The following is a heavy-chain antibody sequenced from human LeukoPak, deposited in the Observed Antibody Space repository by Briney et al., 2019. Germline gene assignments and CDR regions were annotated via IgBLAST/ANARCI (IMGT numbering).Heavy chain of an antibody. CDR3: ARDHPTVTKPNAFDI. CDR2: IYSGGST. V-gene: IGHV3-53*01. Sequence: GGSLRLSCAASGFTVSSNYMSWVRQAPGKGLEWVSVIYSGGSTYYADSVKGRFTISRDNSKDTLYLQMNSLRAEDTAVYYCARDHPTVTKPNAFDIWGQGTMVTVSS. CDR1: GFTVSSNY. D-gene: IGHD4-17*01. J-gene: IGHJ3*02.